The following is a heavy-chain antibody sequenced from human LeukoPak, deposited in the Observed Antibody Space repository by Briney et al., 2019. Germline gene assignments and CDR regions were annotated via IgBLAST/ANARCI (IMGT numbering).Heavy chain of an antibody. CDR3: ARTRVADLRYFDWSPPDY. Sequence: GESLKISCKGSGYSFTSYWIGWVRQMPGKGLEWMGIIYPGDSDTRYSPSFQGQVTISADKSISTAHLQWSSLKASDTAMYYCARTRVADLRYFDWSPPDYWGQGTLVTVSS. D-gene: IGHD3-9*01. V-gene: IGHV5-51*01. J-gene: IGHJ4*02. CDR2: IYPGDSDT. CDR1: GYSFTSYW.